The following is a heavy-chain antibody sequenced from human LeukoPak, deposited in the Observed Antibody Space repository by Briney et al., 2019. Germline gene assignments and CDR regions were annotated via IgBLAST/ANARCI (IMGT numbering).Heavy chain of an antibody. V-gene: IGHV3-15*01. Sequence: PGGSLRLSCGVPGLTFSDAWLTWVRQGPGKGLEWVGLIRSKVDGGTADYATTVKGGFTISRDDSKNMLYLQMNGLKTEDTAIYYCTKDLPFTAGGVIVHWGQGALVTVSS. CDR2: IRSKVDGGTA. J-gene: IGHJ5*02. CDR1: GLTFSDAW. CDR3: TKDLPFTAGGVIVH. D-gene: IGHD3-16*01.